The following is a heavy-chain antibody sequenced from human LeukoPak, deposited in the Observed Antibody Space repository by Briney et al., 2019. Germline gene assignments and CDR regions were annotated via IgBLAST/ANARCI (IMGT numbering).Heavy chain of an antibody. D-gene: IGHD6-19*01. Sequence: GGSLRLSCAASGFTFSSYAMYWVRQAPGKGLEWVALISSDGGNKYYADSVKGRFTISRDNSKNMLHVQMNSLRAEDTAVYYCARISSDWYPDGNYMDVWGKGTTVTVSS. CDR1: GFTFSSYA. CDR3: ARISSDWYPDGNYMDV. J-gene: IGHJ6*03. CDR2: ISSDGGNK. V-gene: IGHV3-30*14.